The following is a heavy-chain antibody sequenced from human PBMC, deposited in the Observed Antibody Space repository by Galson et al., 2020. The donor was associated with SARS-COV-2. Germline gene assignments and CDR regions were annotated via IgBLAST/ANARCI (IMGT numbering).Heavy chain of an antibody. CDR3: ARETQGENWGEDYFDY. Sequence: SQTLSLPCAVSGDSVSNGDYSWRWIRPPPGQGLEWIGHLNSGSTPYNPSLESRLTMSIDTSKNQFSLKLSPVTAADTAVYYCARETQGENWGEDYFDYWGQGTLVTVSS. CDR2: LNSGST. V-gene: IGHV4-30-4*07. J-gene: IGHJ4*02. D-gene: IGHD7-27*01. CDR1: GDSVSNGDYS.